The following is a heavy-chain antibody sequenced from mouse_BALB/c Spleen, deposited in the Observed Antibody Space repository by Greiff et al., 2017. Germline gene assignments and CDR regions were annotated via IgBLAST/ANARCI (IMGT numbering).Heavy chain of an antibody. D-gene: IGHD2-1*01. J-gene: IGHJ3*01. CDR3: ARSPYGNYGPWFAY. V-gene: IGHV5-17*02. CDR2: ISSGSSTI. CDR1: GFTFSSFG. Sequence: EVMLVESGGGLVQPGGSRKLSCAASGFTFSSFGMHWVRQAPEKGLEWVAYISSGSSTIYYADTVKGRFTISRDNPKNTLFLQMTSLRSEDTAMYYCARSPYGNYGPWFAYWGQGTLVTVSA.